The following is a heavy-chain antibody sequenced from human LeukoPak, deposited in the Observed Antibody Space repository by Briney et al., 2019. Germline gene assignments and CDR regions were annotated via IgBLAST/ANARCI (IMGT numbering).Heavy chain of an antibody. CDR3: ARISWYSSAQLDY. J-gene: IGHJ4*02. Sequence: SETLSLTCTVSGGSISSYYWSWIRQPPGKGLERIGYIYYSGSTNYNPSLKSRVTISVDTSKNQFSLKLSSVTAADTAVYYCARISWYSSAQLDYWGQGTLVTVSS. CDR2: IYYSGST. V-gene: IGHV4-59*08. CDR1: GGSISSYY. D-gene: IGHD6-19*01.